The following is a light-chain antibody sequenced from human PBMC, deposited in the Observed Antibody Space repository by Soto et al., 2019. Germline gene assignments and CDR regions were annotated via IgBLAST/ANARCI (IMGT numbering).Light chain of an antibody. V-gene: IGKV3-20*01. CDR3: QQYGSSPIT. J-gene: IGKJ5*01. Sequence: EIVLTQSPGTLSLSPGARAPLSCRASQSVSNNYLAWYQQNSGQAPRLLIYGAFSRANGIPVRFSGSASGTDFTPIISRLEPEDFALYYCQQYGSSPITFGQGTRLEIK. CDR2: GAF. CDR1: QSVSNNY.